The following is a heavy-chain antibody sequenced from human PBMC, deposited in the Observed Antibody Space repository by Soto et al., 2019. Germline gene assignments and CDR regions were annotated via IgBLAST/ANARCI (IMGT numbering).Heavy chain of an antibody. D-gene: IGHD1-26*01. CDR3: ARRGSGSYYDY. V-gene: IGHV3-23*01. CDR1: WFTFSSYN. Sequence: GGSLRLSCSAPWFTFSSYNMNWVRPAPGEGLEEGSAISGSGGSTYYADSVKGRFTISRDNSKNTVYLQMNSLRGEDTAVYYCARRGSGSYYDYWGQGTLVTVSS. CDR2: ISGSGGST. J-gene: IGHJ4*02.